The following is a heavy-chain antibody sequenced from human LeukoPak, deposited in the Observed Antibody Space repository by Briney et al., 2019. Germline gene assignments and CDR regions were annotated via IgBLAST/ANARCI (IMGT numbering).Heavy chain of an antibody. V-gene: IGHV3-48*01. Sequence: GGSLRLSCAASGFPFDIYSMNWVRQAPGKGLEWISYLSRSTTIIYYADSVKGRLTISRDNAKNSLYLQMNSLRAEDTAIYYCARSGWYDDFDYLGQGTLVTVSS. CDR2: LSRSTTII. D-gene: IGHD6-19*01. J-gene: IGHJ4*02. CDR1: GFPFDIYS. CDR3: ARSGWYDDFDY.